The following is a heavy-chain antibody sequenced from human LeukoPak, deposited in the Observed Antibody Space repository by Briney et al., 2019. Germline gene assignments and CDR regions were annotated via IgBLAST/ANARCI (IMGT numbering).Heavy chain of an antibody. CDR1: GYTFTGYY. V-gene: IGHV1-2*02. D-gene: IGHD2-2*01. J-gene: IGHJ3*02. Sequence: ASVKVSCKASGYTFTGYYMHWVRQAPGQGLEWMGWINPNSGGTNYAQKFQGRVTMTRDTSISTAYMELSRLRSDDTAVYYCARGLGFSSPAPDAFDIWGQGTMVTVSS. CDR2: INPNSGGT. CDR3: ARGLGFSSPAPDAFDI.